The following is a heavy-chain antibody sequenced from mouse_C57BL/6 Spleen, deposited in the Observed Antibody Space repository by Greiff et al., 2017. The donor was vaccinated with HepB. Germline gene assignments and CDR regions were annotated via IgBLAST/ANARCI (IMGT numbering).Heavy chain of an antibody. J-gene: IGHJ3*01. Sequence: DVQLQESGGGLVKPGGSLKLSCAASGFTFSDYGMHWVRQAPEKGLEWVAYISSGSSTIYYADTVKGRFTISRDNAKNTLFLQMTSLRSEDTAMYYCARIGYYGSSFAYWGQGTLVTVSA. CDR1: GFTFSDYG. D-gene: IGHD1-1*01. V-gene: IGHV5-17*01. CDR2: ISSGSSTI. CDR3: ARIGYYGSSFAY.